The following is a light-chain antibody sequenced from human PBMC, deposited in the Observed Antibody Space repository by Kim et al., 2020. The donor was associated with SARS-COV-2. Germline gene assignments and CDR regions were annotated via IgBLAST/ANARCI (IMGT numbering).Light chain of an antibody. CDR2: QDT. CDR1: RLGHKY. J-gene: IGLJ2*01. CDR3: QVWDSTTTV. Sequence: SVSPGPTASITCSGDRLGHKYVCWYRNKPGQSPEVVIYQDTQRPSGIPERFSGSNSGNTATLTISGTQDVDEADYYCQVWDSTTTVFGGGTQLTVL. V-gene: IGLV3-1*01.